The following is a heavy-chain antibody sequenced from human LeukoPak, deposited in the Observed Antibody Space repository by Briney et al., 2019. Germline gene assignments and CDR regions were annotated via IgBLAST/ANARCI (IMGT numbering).Heavy chain of an antibody. CDR2: INSDGSST. D-gene: IGHD5-12*01. V-gene: IGHV3-74*01. CDR3: ARDQGNGYELNHYGMDV. J-gene: IGHJ6*02. CDR1: GFTFSSYW. Sequence: PGGSLRLSCAASGFTFSSYWMHWVRQAPGKGLVWVSRINSDGSSTSYADSVKGRFTISRDNAKNTLYVQMNSLRAEDTAVNYCARDQGNGYELNHYGMDVWGQGTTVTVSS.